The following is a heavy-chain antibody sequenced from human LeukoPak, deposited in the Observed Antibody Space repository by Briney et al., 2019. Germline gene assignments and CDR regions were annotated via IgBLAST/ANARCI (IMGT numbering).Heavy chain of an antibody. Sequence: GGSLRLSCAASGFTVSSNDMSWVRQAPGKGLEWVSSISSSSSYIYYADSVKGRFTISRDNAKNSLYLQMNSLRAEDTAVYYCSGTIRDFDYWGQGTLVTVSS. CDR3: SGTIRDFDY. CDR2: ISSSSSYI. V-gene: IGHV3-21*01. D-gene: IGHD6-13*01. CDR1: GFTVSSND. J-gene: IGHJ4*02.